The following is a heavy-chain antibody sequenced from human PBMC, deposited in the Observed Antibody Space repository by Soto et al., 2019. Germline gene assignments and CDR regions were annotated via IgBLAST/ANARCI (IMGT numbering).Heavy chain of an antibody. Sequence: SETLSLTCTVSGGSISSYYCRWIRQPPGKGLEWIGYIYYSGSTNYNPSLKSRVTIAVDTSKNQFSLKLSSVTAADTAVYYCARDLGNHYGDYVLGYWGQGTLVTVSS. CDR1: GGSISSYY. CDR3: ARDLGNHYGDYVLGY. CDR2: IYYSGST. D-gene: IGHD4-17*01. J-gene: IGHJ4*02. V-gene: IGHV4-59*01.